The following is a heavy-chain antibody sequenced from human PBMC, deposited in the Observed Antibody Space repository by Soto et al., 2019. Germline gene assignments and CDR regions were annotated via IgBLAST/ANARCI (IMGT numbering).Heavy chain of an antibody. V-gene: IGHV1-69*02. D-gene: IGHD6-13*01. CDR3: ARGVAEQQLGYWYFDL. Sequence: QVQLVQSGAEVKKPGSSVKVSCKASGGTFSSYTISWVRQAPGQGLEWMGRIIPILGIANYAQKFQGRVTITAEKSTSTAYMELSSLRSEDTAVYYCARGVAEQQLGYWYFDLWGRGTLVTVSS. J-gene: IGHJ2*01. CDR2: IIPILGIA. CDR1: GGTFSSYT.